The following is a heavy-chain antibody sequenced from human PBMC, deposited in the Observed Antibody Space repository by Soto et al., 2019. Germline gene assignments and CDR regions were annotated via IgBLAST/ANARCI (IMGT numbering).Heavy chain of an antibody. CDR1: GFTFGDYA. V-gene: IGHV3-49*04. D-gene: IGHD2-15*01. CDR2: SRSKGHGGTT. J-gene: IGHJ4*02. Sequence: GGSLRLSCTASGFTFGDYAMGWVRQAPGKGLEWVAYSRSKGHGGTTEYSASVRGTFTISRDVTKPIAYLQMDSLKTEDAAVYSWPRVLYSLFLIRALDYWGQGDRVTVSS. CDR3: PRVLYSLFLIRALDY.